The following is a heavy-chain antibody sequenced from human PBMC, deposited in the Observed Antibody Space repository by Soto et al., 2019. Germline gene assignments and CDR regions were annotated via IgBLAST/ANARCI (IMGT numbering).Heavy chain of an antibody. J-gene: IGHJ5*02. CDR3: ARGRPGGGVKRSWFDP. Sequence: QVQLVQSGAEVKKPGASVKVSCKASGYTFTSNDIYWLRQATGQGPEWMGWMNPKSGNTGFAQTFQDRLRMTSNNSIPTAYMELSRLTSDDTAVYYCARGRPGGGVKRSWFDPWGQGTLVTVSS. V-gene: IGHV1-8*01. CDR2: MNPKSGNT. D-gene: IGHD2-8*02. CDR1: GYTFTSND.